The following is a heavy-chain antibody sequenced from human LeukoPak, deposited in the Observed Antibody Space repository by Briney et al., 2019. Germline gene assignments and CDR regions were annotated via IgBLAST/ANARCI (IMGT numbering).Heavy chain of an antibody. D-gene: IGHD2-2*01. V-gene: IGHV5-51*01. CDR1: GYSFTSYW. J-gene: IGHJ4*02. CDR3: ARPIQSKYQLPHY. Sequence: GESLKISCKGSGYSFTSYWIGWVRQMPGKGLEWMGIIYPGDSDTRYSPSFQGQVTISADKSISTAYLQWSSLKASDTAMYYRARPIQSKYQLPHYWGQGTLVTVSS. CDR2: IYPGDSDT.